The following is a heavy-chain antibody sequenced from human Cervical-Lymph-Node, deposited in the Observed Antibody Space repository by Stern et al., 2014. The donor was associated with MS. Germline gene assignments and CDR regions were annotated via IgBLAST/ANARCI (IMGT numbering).Heavy chain of an antibody. CDR2: IYYSGST. D-gene: IGHD2-15*01. J-gene: IGHJ2*01. Sequence: QLQLQESGPGLVKPSETLSLTCTVSGGSMKSYHWGWIRQSPGKGLDWIGTIYYSGSTYYNPSLKSRVTISADSSHNQVSLRLASVTAADTAVYYCARQGYCSGGSCYYWYFDLWGRGTLVTVSS. CDR1: GGSMKSYH. CDR3: ARQGYCSGGSCYYWYFDL. V-gene: IGHV4-39*01.